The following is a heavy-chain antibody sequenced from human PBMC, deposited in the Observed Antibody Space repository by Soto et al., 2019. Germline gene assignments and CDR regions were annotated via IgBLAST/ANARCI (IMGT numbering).Heavy chain of an antibody. V-gene: IGHV4-4*07. Sequence: TEVLSVPWSVASTSLSYYYWSWIRQPAGKGLDWIGRIFPSGNTDYNPSLRGRVAMSVDTSNKQFSLKLSSVTAADTAVYYCARGSLGPDYWGPGTLVTVSS. CDR2: IFPSGNT. CDR3: ARGSLGPDY. D-gene: IGHD1-26*01. CDR1: STSLSYYY. J-gene: IGHJ4*02.